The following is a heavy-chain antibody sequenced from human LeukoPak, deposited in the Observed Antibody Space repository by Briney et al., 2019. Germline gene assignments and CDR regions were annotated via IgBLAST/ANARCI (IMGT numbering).Heavy chain of an antibody. J-gene: IGHJ4*02. CDR1: GYFINTDYY. CDR3: ARHSDAGYDLRH. V-gene: IGHV4-38-2*02. D-gene: IGHD5-12*01. Sequence: SETLSLTCTVSGYFINTDYYWGWIRQSPGKGLEWIGSIYQSGSTYYNPSLKSRVTISVDTSKNQFSLKLSSVTAADTAVYYCARHSDAGYDLRHWGQGTLVTVSS. CDR2: IYQSGST.